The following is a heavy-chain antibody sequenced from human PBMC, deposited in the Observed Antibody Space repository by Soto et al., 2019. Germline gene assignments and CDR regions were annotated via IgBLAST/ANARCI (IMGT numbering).Heavy chain of an antibody. D-gene: IGHD3-9*01. J-gene: IGHJ2*01. CDR1: GGSFSGYY. Sequence: QVQLQQWGAGPLRPLETLSLTCGVSGGSFSGYYWAWIRQSPGKGMEWIGEINDSGSINYNPSLDSRVTILVAPSKNHYSLNLRSVTAADTAVYYCARESHDILTGPPWVWYFDLWGRGTLVTVSS. CDR2: INDSGSI. V-gene: IGHV4-34*01. CDR3: ARESHDILTGPPWVWYFDL.